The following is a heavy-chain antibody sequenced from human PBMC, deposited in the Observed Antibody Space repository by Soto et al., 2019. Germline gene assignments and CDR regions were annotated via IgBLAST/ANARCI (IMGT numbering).Heavy chain of an antibody. D-gene: IGHD4-4*01. CDR3: ARDPSTINKLIGVWFDP. Sequence: SVKVSCKASGDTFGRFTINWVLQAPGQGLEWMGGIKPISDITNYAQRFQGRVTFTADASTSTVYLELSSLRSEDTAMYYCARDPSTINKLIGVWFDPWGQGTLVTVS. CDR2: IKPISDIT. CDR1: GDTFGRFT. J-gene: IGHJ5*02. V-gene: IGHV1-69*13.